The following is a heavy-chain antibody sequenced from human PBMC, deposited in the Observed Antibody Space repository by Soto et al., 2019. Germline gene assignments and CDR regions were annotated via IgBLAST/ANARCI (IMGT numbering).Heavy chain of an antibody. D-gene: IGHD5-12*01. V-gene: IGHV1-69*12. CDR3: ARGNHRWLQLWYFDL. Sequence: QVQLVQSGAEVKKPGSSVTVSCKASGGTFSSYTISWVRQAPGQGLEWMGGIIPIFGTANYAQKFQGRVTITADESTSTVYMELSSLRSEDTAGYYCARGNHRWLQLWYFDLWGRGTLVTVSS. CDR2: IIPIFGTA. J-gene: IGHJ2*01. CDR1: GGTFSSYT.